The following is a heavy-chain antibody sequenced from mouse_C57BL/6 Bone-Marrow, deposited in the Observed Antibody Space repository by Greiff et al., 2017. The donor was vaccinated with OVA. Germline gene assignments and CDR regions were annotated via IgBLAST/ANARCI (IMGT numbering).Heavy chain of an antibody. CDR1: GFTFSDYG. CDR2: ISRGSSTI. Sequence: EVKLQESGGGLVKPGGSLKLSCAASGFTFSDYGMHWVRQAPEKGLEWVAYISRGSSTIYYADTVKGRFTISRDNAKHTLFLQMTSMGAEDTAMYYCATGDMDYWGQGTSVTVSS. V-gene: IGHV5-17*01. J-gene: IGHJ4*01. CDR3: ATGDMDY.